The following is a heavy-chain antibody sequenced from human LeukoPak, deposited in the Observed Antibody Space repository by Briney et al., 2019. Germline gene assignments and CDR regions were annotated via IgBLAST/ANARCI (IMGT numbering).Heavy chain of an antibody. D-gene: IGHD4-17*01. CDR2: ITISGTTT. J-gene: IGHJ4*02. CDR1: GFSFSDHY. V-gene: IGHV3-11*01. Sequence: GGALRLSCAASGFSFSDHYMSWFRRSPGKGLEWLSYITISGTTTDYADSVKGRFTISRDNAKNSMFLQMNSLRPEDTAVYYCARDPDYGDPEWGQGTLVTVSS. CDR3: ARDPDYGDPE.